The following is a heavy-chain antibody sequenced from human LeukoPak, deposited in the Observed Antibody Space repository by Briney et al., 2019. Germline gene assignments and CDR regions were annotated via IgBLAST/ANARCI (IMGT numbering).Heavy chain of an antibody. V-gene: IGHV4-59*01. D-gene: IGHD5-18*01. J-gene: IGHJ6*03. CDR2: IYYSGST. Sequence: SETLSLTCTVSGGSISSYYWSWIRQPPGQGLEWIGYIYYSGSTKYNPSLKSRVTISVDTSKNQFSLKLSSVTAADTAVYYCARAGRGYNYGFVPSELDYYYYYLNVWGKGTTVTVSS. CDR3: ARAGRGYNYGFVPSELDYYYYYLNV. CDR1: GGSISSYY.